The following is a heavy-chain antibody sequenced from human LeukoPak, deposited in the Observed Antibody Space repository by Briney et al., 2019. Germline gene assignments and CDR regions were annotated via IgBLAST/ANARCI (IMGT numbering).Heavy chain of an antibody. V-gene: IGHV3-53*01. CDR2: IYSGGST. D-gene: IGHD3-3*01. CDR3: ARASYDFRSGYLYYFDY. Sequence: GGSLRLSCAASGFTVSSNYMSWVRQAPGKGLEWVSVIYSGGSTYYADSVKGRFTISRDNSKNTLYLQMNSLRAEDTAVYYCARASYDFRSGYLYYFDYWGQGTLVTVSS. J-gene: IGHJ4*02. CDR1: GFTVSSNY.